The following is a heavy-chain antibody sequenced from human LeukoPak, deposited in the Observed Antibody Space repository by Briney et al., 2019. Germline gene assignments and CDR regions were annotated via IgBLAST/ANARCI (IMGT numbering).Heavy chain of an antibody. D-gene: IGHD1-26*01. CDR1: GASISSSNW. Sequence: SETLSLTCAVSGASISSSNWWSWVRQPPGKGLEWIGEIYHSGSTNYNPSLKSRVTISVDTSKNQFSLKLSSVTAADTAVYYCARARYREINYAYAGGYYYMDVWGKGTTVTVSS. J-gene: IGHJ6*03. V-gene: IGHV4-4*02. CDR2: IYHSGST. CDR3: ARARYREINYAYAGGYYYMDV.